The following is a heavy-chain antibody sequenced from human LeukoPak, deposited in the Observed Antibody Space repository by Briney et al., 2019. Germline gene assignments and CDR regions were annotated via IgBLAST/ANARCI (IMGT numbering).Heavy chain of an antibody. J-gene: IGHJ5*02. V-gene: IGHV1-18*04. D-gene: IGHD2-15*01. CDR2: MSAYNGNT. Sequence: ASVKVSCEASGYTFTSYGIIWLRQAPGQGLEWMGWMSAYNGNTNYAQKLQGRVTMTTDPSTSPATLWMRSLRSDDTAVYCCARVSGGDIVVVVAATLENWFDPWGQGTLVTVSS. CDR1: GYTFTSYG. CDR3: ARVSGGDIVVVVAATLENWFDP.